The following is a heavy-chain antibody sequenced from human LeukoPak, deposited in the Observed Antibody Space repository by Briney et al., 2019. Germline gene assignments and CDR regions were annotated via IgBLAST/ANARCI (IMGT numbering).Heavy chain of an antibody. J-gene: IGHJ4*02. D-gene: IGHD1-26*01. CDR2: IYSSGST. CDR1: GGSISSYY. V-gene: IGHV4-4*07. Sequence: PSETLSLTCTVSGGSISSYYWSWIRQPAGKGLEWIGRIYSSGSTNYNPSLKSRVTMSVDTSKNQSSLMLSSVTAADTAVYYCARYMDSGSALDYWGQGTLVTVSS. CDR3: ARYMDSGSALDY.